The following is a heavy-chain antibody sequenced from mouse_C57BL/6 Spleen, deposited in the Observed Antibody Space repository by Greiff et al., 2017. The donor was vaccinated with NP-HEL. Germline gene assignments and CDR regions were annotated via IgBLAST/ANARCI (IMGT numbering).Heavy chain of an antibody. CDR2: ISYSGST. Sequence: EVKLVESGPGLAQPSQSLSLSCSATGYSITSDYWTWIRQFPGNKLEYMGYISYSGSTYYNPSLKSRISITRDTSKNQYYLQLNSVTTEDTATYYCARSLWYFDVWGTGTTLTVSS. CDR1: GYSITSDY. J-gene: IGHJ1*03. V-gene: IGHV3-8*01. CDR3: ARSLWYFDV.